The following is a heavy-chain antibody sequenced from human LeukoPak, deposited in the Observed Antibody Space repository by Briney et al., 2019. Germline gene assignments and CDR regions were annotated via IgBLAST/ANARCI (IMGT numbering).Heavy chain of an antibody. CDR1: GFTFSSYS. Sequence: PGGSLRLSCAASGFTFSSYSMNWVRQAPGKGLEWVSYISSSSSTIYYADSVKGRFTISRDNSKNTLYLQMNSLRAEDTAVYYCARDFLVGRRVGATCWFDPWGQGTLVTVSS. CDR3: ARDFLVGRRVGATCWFDP. J-gene: IGHJ5*02. CDR2: ISSSSSTI. D-gene: IGHD1-26*01. V-gene: IGHV3-48*01.